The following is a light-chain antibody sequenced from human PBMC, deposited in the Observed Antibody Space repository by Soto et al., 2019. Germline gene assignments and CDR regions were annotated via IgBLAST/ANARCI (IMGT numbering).Light chain of an antibody. CDR2: TAS. Sequence: DIQMTQSPVSLSASVGDRVTITCRASQTIRTSLNWYQQKPGKAPTLLIYTASNLQSGFPSRFSGCGAGTDFTLTITSRQPEDFGNYYCQQSYCTLISFGTGTTVHLK. CDR3: QQSYCTLIS. CDR1: QTIRTS. V-gene: IGKV1-39*01. J-gene: IGKJ3*01.